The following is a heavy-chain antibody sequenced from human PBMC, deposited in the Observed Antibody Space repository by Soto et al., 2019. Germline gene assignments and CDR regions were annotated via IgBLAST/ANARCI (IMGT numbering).Heavy chain of an antibody. CDR2: IKQDGSDK. D-gene: IGHD2-15*01. Sequence: EGSLRLSCAASGFTFSSHYMSWVRQAPGKGLEWVANIKQDGSDKYYVDSVKGRFTISRDNAKNSLFLQMNSLGAEDTGVYYCAREAIVVEVATMDDAFDIWGQGTVVTVSS. V-gene: IGHV3-7*03. CDR1: GFTFSSHY. CDR3: AREAIVVEVATMDDAFDI. J-gene: IGHJ3*02.